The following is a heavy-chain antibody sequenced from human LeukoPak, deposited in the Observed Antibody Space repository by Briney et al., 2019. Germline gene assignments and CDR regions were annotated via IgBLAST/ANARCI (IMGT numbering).Heavy chain of an antibody. V-gene: IGHV3-53*01. Sequence: PGGSLRLSCAASGFTFNYYALSWVRQAPGKGLEWVSVIYSDGRTYYADSVKGRFTISRDNSKNTLYLQMNGLRAEDTAVYYCATESSLGTYYVDYWGQGTLVTVSS. CDR3: ATESSLGTYYVDY. CDR2: IYSDGRT. J-gene: IGHJ4*02. CDR1: GFTFNYYA. D-gene: IGHD3-16*01.